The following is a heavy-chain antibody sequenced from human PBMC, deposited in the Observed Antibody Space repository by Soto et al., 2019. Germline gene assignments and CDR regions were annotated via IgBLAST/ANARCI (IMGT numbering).Heavy chain of an antibody. CDR3: ARGDRYPKSTYYYGMDV. CDR1: GGTFSTYS. D-gene: IGHD1-20*01. V-gene: IGHV1-69*01. CDR2: SPPIFGTS. J-gene: IGHJ6*02. Sequence: QVQLVQSGAEVKKPGSSVKVSCKASGGTFSTYSISWVRQAPGQGLEWMGGSPPIFGTSKYAQYFQGRVTITAAESTTPAYMKLSSMRSDDTAVYYLARGDRYPKSTYYYGMDVWSQGTTVTVSS.